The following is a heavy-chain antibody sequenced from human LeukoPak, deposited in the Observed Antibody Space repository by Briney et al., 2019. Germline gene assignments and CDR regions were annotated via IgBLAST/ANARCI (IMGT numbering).Heavy chain of an antibody. CDR2: IYYSGST. D-gene: IGHD2-8*02. Sequence: SETLSLTCTVSGGSISSSSYYWGWIRQPPGKGLEWIGSIYYSGSTYYNASLKSRGTISVDTSKNQFSLKLNSVTAADTAVYFCARGPGGEFDYWGQGTLVTVSS. V-gene: IGHV4-39*07. CDR1: GGSISSSSYY. J-gene: IGHJ4*02. CDR3: ARGPGGEFDY.